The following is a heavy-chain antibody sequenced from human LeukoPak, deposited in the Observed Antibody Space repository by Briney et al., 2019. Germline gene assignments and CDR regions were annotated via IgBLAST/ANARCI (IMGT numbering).Heavy chain of an antibody. Sequence: GGSLRLSCAASGFTFSSYAMGWVRQAPGKGLEWVSGISGSGGSTYYGESVKGRFTISRDNSKNTLYLQVNSLRAEDTAVYYCAKAGRPVSKYYFDYWGQGTLVTVSS. CDR2: ISGSGGST. J-gene: IGHJ4*02. V-gene: IGHV3-23*01. CDR3: AKAGRPVSKYYFDY. D-gene: IGHD3-10*01. CDR1: GFTFSSYA.